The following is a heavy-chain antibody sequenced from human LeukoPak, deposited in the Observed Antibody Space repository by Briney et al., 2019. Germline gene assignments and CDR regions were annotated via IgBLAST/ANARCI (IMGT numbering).Heavy chain of an antibody. V-gene: IGHV3-23*01. Sequence: PGGSLRLSCAASGFKFSSYSMNWVRQAPGKGLEWVSAISGSGETTYYADSVKGRFTVSRDNSKNTLYVQMDSLRAEDTAVYYCAKRGYTYGGHFDCWGQGALVTVSS. J-gene: IGHJ4*02. D-gene: IGHD5-18*01. CDR3: AKRGYTYGGHFDC. CDR2: ISGSGETT. CDR1: GFKFSSYS.